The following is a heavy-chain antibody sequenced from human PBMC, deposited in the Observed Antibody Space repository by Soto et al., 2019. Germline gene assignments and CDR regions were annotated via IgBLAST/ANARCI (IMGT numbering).Heavy chain of an antibody. V-gene: IGHV3-23*01. CDR3: ATFESSGYYYAWLQH. D-gene: IGHD3-22*01. Sequence: GGSLRLCCAVSGVTFISYAMSWVRQAPGKGLEWVSVISGGGGGTDYAESVRGRFTIARDNSNSTLYLQMDSLRAEDTAVYYCATFESSGYYYAWLQHWGQGTLVTVS. CDR1: GVTFISYA. CDR2: ISGGGGGT. J-gene: IGHJ1*01.